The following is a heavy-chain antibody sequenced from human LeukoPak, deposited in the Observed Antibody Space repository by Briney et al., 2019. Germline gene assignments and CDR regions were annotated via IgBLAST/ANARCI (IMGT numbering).Heavy chain of an antibody. CDR3: ARDKKVITSKVWFDP. CDR2: ISAYNGNT. J-gene: IGHJ5*02. D-gene: IGHD3-22*01. Sequence: ASVKLSCNGSGYSFTSYGISWVRQAPGQGLEWMGWISAYNGNTNYAQKLQGRVTMTTDTSTSTAYMELRSLRSDDTAVYYCARDKKVITSKVWFDPWGQGTLVTVSS. V-gene: IGHV1-18*01. CDR1: GYSFTSYG.